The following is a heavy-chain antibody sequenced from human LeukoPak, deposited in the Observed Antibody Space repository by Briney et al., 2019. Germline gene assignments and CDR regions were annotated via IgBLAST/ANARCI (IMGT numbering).Heavy chain of an antibody. CDR2: INPSGGST. D-gene: IGHD2-2*01. V-gene: IGHV1-46*01. CDR3: ATDLSRSWRDFDY. CDR1: GYTFTSYY. J-gene: IGHJ4*02. Sequence: ASVKVSCKASGYTFTSYYMHWVRQAPGQGLEWMGIINPSGGSTSYAQKFQGRVTMTEDTSTDAAYMELSSLRSEDTAVYYCATDLSRSWRDFDYWGQGTLVTVSS.